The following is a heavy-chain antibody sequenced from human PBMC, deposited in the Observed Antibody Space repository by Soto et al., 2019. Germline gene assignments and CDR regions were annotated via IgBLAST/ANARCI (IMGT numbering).Heavy chain of an antibody. J-gene: IGHJ6*02. CDR2: TSAYNGNT. CDR1: GYTFTSYG. CDR3: ARDRDAYCSGGSCSNYYYGMDV. V-gene: IGHV1-18*04. Sequence: QVQLVQSGAEVKKPGASVKVSCKASGYTFTSYGISWVRQAPGQGLEWMGWTSAYNGNTNYAQKLQGRVTMTTDTSTSTDYMELRSLRSDDTAVYYCARDRDAYCSGGSCSNYYYGMDVWGQGTTVTVSS. D-gene: IGHD2-15*01.